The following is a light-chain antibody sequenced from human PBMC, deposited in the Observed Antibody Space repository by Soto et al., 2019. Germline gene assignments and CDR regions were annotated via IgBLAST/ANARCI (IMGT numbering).Light chain of an antibody. V-gene: IGLV2-11*01. CDR1: SSDVGGYNY. CDR2: DVA. J-gene: IGLJ1*01. Sequence: QSALTQPRSVSGSPGQSVAISCTGTSSDVGGYNYVSWYQQLPGKAPKLMIYDVARRPSGVPDRFSGSKSGNTGSLTISGLQADDEADYYCYSYAGNSYVFGTGTKVTVL. CDR3: YSYAGNSYV.